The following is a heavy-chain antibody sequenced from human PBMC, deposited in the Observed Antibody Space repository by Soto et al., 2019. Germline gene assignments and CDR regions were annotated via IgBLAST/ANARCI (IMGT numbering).Heavy chain of an antibody. Sequence: ASVKVSCKASGYTFTCYAMNWGRQAPGQRLEWMGWINAGNGNTKYSQKFQGRVTITRDTSASTAYMELSSLRSEDTAVYYCARDLGGWPDYWGQGTLVTVSS. CDR1: GYTFTCYA. CDR3: ARDLGGWPDY. CDR2: INAGNGNT. D-gene: IGHD2-15*01. V-gene: IGHV1-3*01. J-gene: IGHJ4*02.